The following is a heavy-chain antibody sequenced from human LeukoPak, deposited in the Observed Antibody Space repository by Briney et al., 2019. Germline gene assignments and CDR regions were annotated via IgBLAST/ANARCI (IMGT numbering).Heavy chain of an antibody. Sequence: GGSLRLSCAASGFTFSSYAMSWVRQAPGKGLEWVSGISDSGGSTYYADSVKGRFTISRDNSKNTLYLQMNSLRAEDTAVYYCARDFYVGSGSYYIGYWGQGTLVTVSS. J-gene: IGHJ4*02. CDR2: ISDSGGST. V-gene: IGHV3-23*01. CDR3: ARDFYVGSGSYYIGY. D-gene: IGHD3-10*01. CDR1: GFTFSSYA.